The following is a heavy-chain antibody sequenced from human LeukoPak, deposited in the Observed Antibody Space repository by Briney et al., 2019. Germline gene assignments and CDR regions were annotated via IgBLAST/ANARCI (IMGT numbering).Heavy chain of an antibody. D-gene: IGHD5-12*01. CDR2: ISGSGGST. V-gene: IGHV3-23*01. Sequence: GSLRLSCAASGFTFSSYAMSWVRQAPGKGLEWVSAISGSGGSTYYADSVKGRFTISRDNSKNTLYLQMNSLRAEDTAVYYCAKEGPGSGYDYLGFDYWGQGTLVTVSS. CDR1: GFTFSSYA. J-gene: IGHJ4*02. CDR3: AKEGPGSGYDYLGFDY.